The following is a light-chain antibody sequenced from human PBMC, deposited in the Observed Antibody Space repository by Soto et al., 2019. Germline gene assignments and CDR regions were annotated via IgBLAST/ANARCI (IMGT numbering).Light chain of an antibody. J-gene: IGKJ5*01. V-gene: IGKV1-9*01. CDR3: QHLNSDPIT. CDR1: QGLSSD. Sequence: DIQLTQSPSFLSASVGDRVTITCRASQGLSSDLAWYQQKPGKAPKLLIYAASTLQSGVPSRFSGSGSGTEFTLTISSLQPEDFATYYCQHLNSDPITFGQGTRLEIK. CDR2: AAS.